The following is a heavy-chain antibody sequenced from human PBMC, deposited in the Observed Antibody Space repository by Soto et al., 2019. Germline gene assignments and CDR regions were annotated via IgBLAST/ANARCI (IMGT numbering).Heavy chain of an antibody. J-gene: IGHJ4*01. V-gene: IGHV1-18*01. CDR1: GYTFTSYG. CDR2: ISAYNGNT. Sequence: ASVKVSCKASGYTFTSYGISWVRQAPGQGLEWMGWISAYNGNTNYAQKLQGRVTMTTDTSTSTAYMELRSLRSDDTAVYYCARDSYCSCCNCYRRTRPLKDYRGQGSLVIVSS. D-gene: IGHD2-15*01. CDR3: ARDSYCSCCNCYRRTRPLKDY.